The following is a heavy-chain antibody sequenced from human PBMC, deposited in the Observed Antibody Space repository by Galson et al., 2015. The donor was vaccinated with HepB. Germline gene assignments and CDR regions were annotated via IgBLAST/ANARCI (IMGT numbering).Heavy chain of an antibody. V-gene: IGHV4-59*08. CDR1: GGSISSYY. D-gene: IGHD3-22*01. J-gene: IGHJ4*02. CDR3: ARRTNYYDSSGYYYSIFDY. Sequence: SETLSLTCTVSGGSISSYYWSWIRQPPGKGLEWIGYIYYSGSTNYNPSLKSRVTVSVDTSKNQFSLKLSSVTAADTAVYYCARRTNYYDSSGYYYSIFDYWGQGTLVPSPQ. CDR2: IYYSGST.